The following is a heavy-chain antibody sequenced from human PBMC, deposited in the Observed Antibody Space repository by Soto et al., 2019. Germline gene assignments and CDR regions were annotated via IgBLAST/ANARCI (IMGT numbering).Heavy chain of an antibody. CDR1: GGTFSSYA. D-gene: IGHD3-22*01. J-gene: IGHJ5*02. Sequence: QDQLVQSGAEVKKPGSSTKVSCKASGGTFSSYAISWVRQAPGQGLEWMGGIIPIFGTANYAQKFQGRVTITADESTTTAYMELSSLRSEDTAVYYCARPTRFYYDSSGQSAWFDPWGQGTLVTVSS. CDR3: ARPTRFYYDSSGQSAWFDP. CDR2: IIPIFGTA. V-gene: IGHV1-69*12.